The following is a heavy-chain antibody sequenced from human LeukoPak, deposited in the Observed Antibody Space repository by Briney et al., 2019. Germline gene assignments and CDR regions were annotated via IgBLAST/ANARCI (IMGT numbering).Heavy chain of an antibody. V-gene: IGHV3-13*01. CDR1: GFTFSSYD. J-gene: IGHJ3*02. CDR2: IGTAGDT. D-gene: IGHD2-15*01. Sequence: PGGSLRLSCAASGFTFSSYDMHWVRQATGKGLEWVSAIGTAGDTYYPGSVKGRFTISRENAKNSLYLQMYSLRAGDTAVYYCARALGVVGGMAFDIWGQGTMVTVSS. CDR3: ARALGVVGGMAFDI.